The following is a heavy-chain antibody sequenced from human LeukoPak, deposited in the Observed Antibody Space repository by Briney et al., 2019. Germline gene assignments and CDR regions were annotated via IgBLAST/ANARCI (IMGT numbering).Heavy chain of an antibody. D-gene: IGHD3-10*01. CDR2: IYYTGST. V-gene: IGHV4-39*01. Sequence: SETLSLTCTVSGGSMSNSSYYWGWIRQPPGKGLEWIGSIYYTGSTYYNPSFKSRVTISVDTSKNQFSLKLSSVTAADTAVYYCARHSGGSGSYYYYYYMDVWGKGTTVTISS. CDR1: GGSMSNSSYY. CDR3: ARHSGGSGSYYYYYYMDV. J-gene: IGHJ6*03.